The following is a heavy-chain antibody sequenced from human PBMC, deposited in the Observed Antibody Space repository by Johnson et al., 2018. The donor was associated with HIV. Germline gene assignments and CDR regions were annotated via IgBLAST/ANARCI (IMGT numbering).Heavy chain of an antibody. J-gene: IGHJ3*02. CDR2: IRYDGSNK. CDR1: GFTFSSYG. V-gene: IGHV3-30*02. D-gene: IGHD3-9*01. Sequence: QEQLEESGGGVVQPGGSLRLSCAASGFTFSSYGMHWVRQAPGKGLEWVAFIRYDGSNKYYADSVKGRFTISRDNSKNTLYLQMNSLRAEDTAVYYCAKDGPVLRYFDWSDAFDIWGQGTMVTVSS. CDR3: AKDGPVLRYFDWSDAFDI.